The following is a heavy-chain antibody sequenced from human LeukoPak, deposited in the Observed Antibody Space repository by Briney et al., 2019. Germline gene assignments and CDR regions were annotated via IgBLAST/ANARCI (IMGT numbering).Heavy chain of an antibody. J-gene: IGHJ4*02. CDR1: GFIVSTNC. CDR3: ARDSVAETFDY. D-gene: IGHD2-21*01. CDR2: IYRGGST. V-gene: IGHV3-66*01. Sequence: GGSLRLSCAASGFIVSTNCMSWVRQAAGKGLEWVSVIYRGGSTYYADSVKGRFTISRDNSKNTLYLQMNSLRDEDTAVYYCARDSVAETFDYWGQGTLVTVSS.